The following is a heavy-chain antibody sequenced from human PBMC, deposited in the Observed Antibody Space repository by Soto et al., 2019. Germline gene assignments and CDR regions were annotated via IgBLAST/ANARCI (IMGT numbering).Heavy chain of an antibody. D-gene: IGHD3-9*01. CDR2: INPNSGGT. V-gene: IGHV1-2*04. Sequence: VKVSCKASGYTFTGYYMHWVRQAPGQGLEWMGWINPNSGGTNYAQKFQGWVTMTRDTSISTAYMELSRLRSDDTAVYYCARGGNDILTGYYTQVDYWGQGTLVTVSS. CDR3: ARGGNDILTGYYTQVDY. CDR1: GYTFTGYY. J-gene: IGHJ4*02.